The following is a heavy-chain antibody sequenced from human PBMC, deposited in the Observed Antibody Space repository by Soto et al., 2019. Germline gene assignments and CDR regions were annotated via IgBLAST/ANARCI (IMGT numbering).Heavy chain of an antibody. CDR3: VRGSIFMVLYNFGMDV. Sequence: QVQLVQSGAEVREPGASVKVSCRASGYTFSDYYIHWVRQAPGQGLEWMGWINPKSGVINYAQKFQGWLTMSRDTSVSTAYMALSSLRSDDTAIYYCVRGSIFMVLYNFGMDVWGQGTTVTVSS. CDR2: INPKSGVI. D-gene: IGHD3-10*01. CDR1: GYTFSDYY. V-gene: IGHV1-2*04. J-gene: IGHJ6*02.